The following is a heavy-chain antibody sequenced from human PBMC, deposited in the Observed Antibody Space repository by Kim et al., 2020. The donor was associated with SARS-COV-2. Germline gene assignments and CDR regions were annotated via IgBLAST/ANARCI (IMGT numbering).Heavy chain of an antibody. CDR1: GYTFTDYY. Sequence: ASVKVSCKASGYTFTDYYIHWVRQAPGQGLKWMGWVNPDSGGTRFGQKFQGRVTMTRDTSARTASMELSSLRSDDTAVYYCTRNLIGYDAFDIWGQGTMVIVSS. D-gene: IGHD2-15*01. V-gene: IGHV1-2*02. J-gene: IGHJ3*02. CDR2: VNPDSGGT. CDR3: TRNLIGYDAFDI.